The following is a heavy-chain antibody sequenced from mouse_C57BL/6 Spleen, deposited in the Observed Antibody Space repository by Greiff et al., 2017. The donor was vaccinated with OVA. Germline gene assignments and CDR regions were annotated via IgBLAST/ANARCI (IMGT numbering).Heavy chain of an antibody. CDR3: ARDYGSSFDY. J-gene: IGHJ2*01. V-gene: IGHV1-20*01. CDR2: INPYNGDT. CDR1: GYSFTGYF. Sequence: EVKLMESGPELVKPGDSVKISCKASGYSFTGYFMNWVMQSHGKSLEWIGRINPYNGDTFYNQKFKGKATLTVDKSSSTAHMELRSLTSEDSAVYYCARDYGSSFDYWGQGTTLTVSS. D-gene: IGHD1-1*01.